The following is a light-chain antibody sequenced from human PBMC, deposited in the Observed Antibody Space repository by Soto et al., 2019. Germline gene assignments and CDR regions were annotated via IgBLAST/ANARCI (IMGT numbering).Light chain of an antibody. CDR3: SSYSSNNILSYV. J-gene: IGLJ1*01. CDR2: EVN. CDR1: SNDVGGYKY. V-gene: IGLV2-14*03. Sequence: QSALTQPASVSGAPGQSITISCTGTSNDVGGYKYVSGYQQRPGTAPKLIMFEVNNRPSGVSDRFSGSRSANTASLTISGLQAQDEADYYCSSYSSNNILSYVFGTGTKVTVL.